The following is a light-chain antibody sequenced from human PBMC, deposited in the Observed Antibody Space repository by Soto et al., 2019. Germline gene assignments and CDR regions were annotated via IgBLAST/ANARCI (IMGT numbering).Light chain of an antibody. Sequence: DFQMTQSPSSLSASVGDRVSITCRASQSIGTSLNWYQQKPGKAPKLLIYSASTLQGGGLSRFSGIGSGTYFTLTISSLQPEDFATYYCQQSYTAPFTFGPGTKVDVK. CDR2: SAS. CDR1: QSIGTS. V-gene: IGKV1-39*01. J-gene: IGKJ3*01. CDR3: QQSYTAPFT.